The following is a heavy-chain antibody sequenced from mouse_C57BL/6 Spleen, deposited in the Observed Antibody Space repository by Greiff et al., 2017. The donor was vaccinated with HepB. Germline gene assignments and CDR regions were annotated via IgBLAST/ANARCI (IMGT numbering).Heavy chain of an antibody. CDR1: GFTFSSYA. Sequence: EVKLMESGEGLVKPGGSLKLSCAASGFTFSSYAMSWVRQTPEKRLEWVAYISSGGDYIYYADTVKGRFTISRDNARNTLYLQMSSLKSEDTAMYYCTREGGLGREYFDYWGQGTTLTVSS. J-gene: IGHJ2*01. V-gene: IGHV5-9-1*02. D-gene: IGHD4-1*01. CDR3: TREGGLGREYFDY. CDR2: ISSGGDYI.